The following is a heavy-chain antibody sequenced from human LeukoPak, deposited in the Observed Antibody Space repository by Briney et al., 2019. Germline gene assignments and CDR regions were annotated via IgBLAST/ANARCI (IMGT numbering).Heavy chain of an antibody. V-gene: IGHV3-21*06. CDR1: GFTFSSYS. CDR2: ISSSSNYI. CDR3: ARGMTDYYYGSGNEVDY. Sequence: GGSLRLSCAASGFTFSSYSMNWVRQAPGKGLEWVSSISSSSNYIYYADSVKGRFTISRDNAKNSLYLQMNSLRAEDTAVYYCARGMTDYYYGSGNEVDYWGQGTLVTVSS. D-gene: IGHD3-10*01. J-gene: IGHJ4*02.